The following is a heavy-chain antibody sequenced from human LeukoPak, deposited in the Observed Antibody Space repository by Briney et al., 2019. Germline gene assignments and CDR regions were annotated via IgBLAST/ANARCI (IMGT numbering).Heavy chain of an antibody. Sequence: GGSLRLSCAASGFTFTSSWMHWVRQTPGKGLVWVSRINSDGSNRNYADSVKGRFTISRANAKNALYLQMDSRRAEDAAVYYCARPQDGYNGFDCWGQGTLVTVSS. V-gene: IGHV3-74*01. D-gene: IGHD5-24*01. CDR1: GFTFTSSW. J-gene: IGHJ4*02. CDR3: ARPQDGYNGFDC. CDR2: INSDGSNR.